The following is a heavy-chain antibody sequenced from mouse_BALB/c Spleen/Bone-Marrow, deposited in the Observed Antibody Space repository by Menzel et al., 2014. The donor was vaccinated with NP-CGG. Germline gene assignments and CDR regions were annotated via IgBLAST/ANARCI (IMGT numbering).Heavy chain of an antibody. CDR2: IDPYNGGT. V-gene: IGHV1S135*01. CDR1: GYAFTSYN. J-gene: IGHJ2*01. Sequence: VQLQQSGPELVKPGASVKVSCKASGYAFTSYNMYWVKQSHGKSLEWIGYIDPYNGGTGYNQKFKGKATLTVDKSSSTAYMHLSSLTSEDSAVYYCAREDYGSSPDYWGQGTTLTVSS. CDR3: AREDYGSSPDY. D-gene: IGHD1-1*01.